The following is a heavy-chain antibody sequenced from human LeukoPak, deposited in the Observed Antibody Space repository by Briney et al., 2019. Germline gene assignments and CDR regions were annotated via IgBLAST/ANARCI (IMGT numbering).Heavy chain of an antibody. D-gene: IGHD2-2*01. V-gene: IGHV3-21*01. Sequence: GGSLRLSCAASGFTFSSYSMNWVRQAPGKGLEWVSSISSSSSYIYYADSVKGRFTISRDNAKNSLYLQMNSLRAEDTAVYYCARDGPVVPAPDDYYYYYGMGVWGQGTTVTVSS. CDR1: GFTFSSYS. CDR3: ARDGPVVPAPDDYYYYYGMGV. J-gene: IGHJ6*02. CDR2: ISSSSSYI.